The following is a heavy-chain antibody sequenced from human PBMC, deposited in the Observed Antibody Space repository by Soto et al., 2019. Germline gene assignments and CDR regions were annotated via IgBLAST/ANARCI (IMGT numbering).Heavy chain of an antibody. V-gene: IGHV3-23*01. CDR1: GFTFSSYA. Sequence: GGSLRLSCAASGFTFSSYAMSWARQAPGKGLEWVSAISGSGGSTYYADSVKGRFTISRDNSKNTLYLQMNSLRAEDTAVYYCAKDLFRYYAIDYWGQGTLVTVSS. CDR3: AKDLFRYYAIDY. CDR2: ISGSGGST. D-gene: IGHD3-10*01. J-gene: IGHJ4*02.